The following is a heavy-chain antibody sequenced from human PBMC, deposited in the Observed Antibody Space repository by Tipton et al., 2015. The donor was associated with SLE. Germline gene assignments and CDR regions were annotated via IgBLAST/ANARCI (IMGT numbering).Heavy chain of an antibody. J-gene: IGHJ5*02. D-gene: IGHD3-16*01. CDR2: ITWNSDNL. Sequence: SLRLSCAASGFKFDDYAMHWVRQAPGKGLEWVSGITWNSDNLFYADSVKGRFSVSRDNAKNSLYLQMNSLRVEDTALYYCAKDGGGGSPLNWFDPWGQGTLVTVSS. CDR3: AKDGGGGSPLNWFDP. CDR1: GFKFDDYA. V-gene: IGHV3-9*01.